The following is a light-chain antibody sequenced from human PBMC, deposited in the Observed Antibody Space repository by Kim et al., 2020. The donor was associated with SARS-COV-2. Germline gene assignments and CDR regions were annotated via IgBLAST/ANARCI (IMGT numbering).Light chain of an antibody. Sequence: PGKTARITCGGNNIGIKSVHWYQQKPGQAPVLVIYYDSDRPSGIPERFSGSNSGNTATLTISRVEAGDEADYYCQVWDSSSDHWVFGGGTQLTVL. CDR1: NIGIKS. CDR2: YDS. CDR3: QVWDSSSDHWV. J-gene: IGLJ3*02. V-gene: IGLV3-21*04.